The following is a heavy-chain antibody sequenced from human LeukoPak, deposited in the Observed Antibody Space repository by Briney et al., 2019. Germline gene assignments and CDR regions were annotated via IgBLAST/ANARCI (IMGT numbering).Heavy chain of an antibody. D-gene: IGHD6-19*01. V-gene: IGHV3-23*01. CDR1: GFTFSSYD. CDR3: ARVAGWHWFDP. Sequence: GGSLRLACAASGFTFSSYDMTWVRQAPGRGLEWVSSFRPRGDNTYYGDSGKGRFTISRDNSKNTVYLQMNNMRVDDTAVYYCARVAGWHWFDPWGQGTLVTVSS. CDR2: FRPRGDNT. J-gene: IGHJ5*02.